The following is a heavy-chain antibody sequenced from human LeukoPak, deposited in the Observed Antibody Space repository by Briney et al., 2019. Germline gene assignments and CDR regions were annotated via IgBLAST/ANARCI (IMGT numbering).Heavy chain of an antibody. CDR2: ISSSGSTI. CDR1: GFTFSSYE. Sequence: PGGSLRLSCAASGFTFSSYEMNWVRQALGKGLEWVSYISSSGSTIYYADSVKGRFTISRDNAKNSLYLQMNSLRAEDTAVYYCAKDVVSGWIYAFDMWGQGTMVTVSS. CDR3: AKDVVSGWIYAFDM. D-gene: IGHD6-19*01. V-gene: IGHV3-48*03. J-gene: IGHJ3*02.